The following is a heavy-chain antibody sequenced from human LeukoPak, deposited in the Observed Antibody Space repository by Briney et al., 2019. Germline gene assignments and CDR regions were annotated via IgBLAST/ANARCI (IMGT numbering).Heavy chain of an antibody. D-gene: IGHD5-18*01. V-gene: IGHV3-13*01. J-gene: IGHJ4*02. CDR3: VREARGYHYTYFDY. Sequence: GGSLRLSCTASGFTLSSHDMHWVRHAPGKGLEWIAAIASGSQTFYAGSVKGRFTISREDAKNSLYLQMNSLRAGDTAVYYCVREARGYHYTYFDYWGQGTLVTVSS. CDR1: GFTLSSHD. CDR2: IASGSQT.